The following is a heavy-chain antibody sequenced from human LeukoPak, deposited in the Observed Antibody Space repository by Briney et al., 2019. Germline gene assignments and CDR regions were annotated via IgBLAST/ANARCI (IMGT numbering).Heavy chain of an antibody. CDR3: AKDRYSSGWYSDFDY. D-gene: IGHD6-19*01. CDR1: GFXFSNYA. V-gene: IGHV3-30*18. CDR2: ISDDGSNK. J-gene: IGHJ4*02. Sequence: GRSLRLSCAASGFXFSNYAIHWVRQAPGKGLEWVAVISDDGSNKYYGDSVKGRFTISRDNSKNTVYLQMNSLRAEDTAVYYCAKDRYSSGWYSDFDYWGQGTLVTVSS.